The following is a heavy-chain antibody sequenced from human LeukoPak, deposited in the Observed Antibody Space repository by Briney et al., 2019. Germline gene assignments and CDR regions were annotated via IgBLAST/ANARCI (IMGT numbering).Heavy chain of an antibody. Sequence: GGSLRLSCAASGFTFDDYAMHWVRQAPGKGLEWVSGISWNSGSIGYADSVKGRFTISRDNAKNSLYLQMNSLRAEDMALYYCAKSPFPYYYYYMDVWGKGTTVTVSS. V-gene: IGHV3-9*03. CDR2: ISWNSGSI. J-gene: IGHJ6*03. CDR3: AKSPFPYYYYYMDV. CDR1: GFTFDDYA.